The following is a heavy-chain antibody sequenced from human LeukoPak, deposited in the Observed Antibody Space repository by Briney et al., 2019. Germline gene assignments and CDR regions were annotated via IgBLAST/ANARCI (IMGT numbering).Heavy chain of an antibody. V-gene: IGHV1-8*03. D-gene: IGHD6-19*01. CDR3: ARAVAGFRNAFNI. Sequence: ASVKVSCKASGYTITSYDINWVRQATGPGLEWVGWMNPNSGDTGYPQKFQGRVTITRNTSISTAYMELSSLRSEDTAVYYCARAVAGFRNAFNIWGQGTMVTVSS. J-gene: IGHJ3*02. CDR1: GYTITSYD. CDR2: MNPNSGDT.